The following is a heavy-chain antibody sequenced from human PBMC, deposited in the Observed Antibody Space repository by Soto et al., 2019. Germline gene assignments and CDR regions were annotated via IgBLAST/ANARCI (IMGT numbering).Heavy chain of an antibody. J-gene: IGHJ4*02. V-gene: IGHV3-11*01. Sequence: GSLRLSCAASGFTFSDYYMNWIRQAPGKGLEWVSYISGGGGSTIYYTDSVKGRFTISRDNAKNSLYLQMHSLRAEDTAVYYCERGRGYYDSRGYDYWGQGTLVTVSS. CDR1: GFTFSDYY. D-gene: IGHD3-22*01. CDR3: ERGRGYYDSRGYDY. CDR2: ISGGGGSTI.